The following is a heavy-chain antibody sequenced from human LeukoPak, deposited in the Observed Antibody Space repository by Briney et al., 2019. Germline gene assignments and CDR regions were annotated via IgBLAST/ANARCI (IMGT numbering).Heavy chain of an antibody. Sequence: PGGSLRLSCAASGFTFSSYAMTWVRQAPGKGLEWVSAISAVGGKTYYADSVKGRFSISRDDSKNTLYLQMNSLRAEDTAVYYCARDLGGYYGSGSLYFDYWGQGTLVTVSS. V-gene: IGHV3-23*01. CDR2: ISAVGGKT. D-gene: IGHD3-10*01. CDR1: GFTFSSYA. J-gene: IGHJ4*02. CDR3: ARDLGGYYGSGSLYFDY.